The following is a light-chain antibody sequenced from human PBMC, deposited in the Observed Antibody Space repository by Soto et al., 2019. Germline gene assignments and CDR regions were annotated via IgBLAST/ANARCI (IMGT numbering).Light chain of an antibody. J-gene: IGKJ5*01. CDR2: KAS. Sequence: DIQMTQSPSTLSPSVGDRVTITCRASQSISTLLAWYQQKPGRAPTLLIFKASTLESGVPSRFSGSGFGTEFSLTISSLQPDDFATYYCQQYNSYPLTFGQGTRLEIK. V-gene: IGKV1-5*03. CDR3: QQYNSYPLT. CDR1: QSISTL.